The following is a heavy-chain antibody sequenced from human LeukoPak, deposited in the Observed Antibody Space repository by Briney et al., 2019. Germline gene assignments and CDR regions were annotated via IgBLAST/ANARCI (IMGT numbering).Heavy chain of an antibody. CDR1: GGSISNGGYY. CDR2: IYYSGST. CDR3: ARVGYSIPPNNWFDP. D-gene: IGHD4-11*01. Sequence: SETLSLTCTVSGGSISNGGYYWSWIRQHPGKGLEWIGYIYYSGSTYYNPPLKSRVTISVDTSKNQFSLKLSSVTAADTAVYYCARVGYSIPPNNWFDPWGQGTLVTVSS. V-gene: IGHV4-31*03. J-gene: IGHJ5*02.